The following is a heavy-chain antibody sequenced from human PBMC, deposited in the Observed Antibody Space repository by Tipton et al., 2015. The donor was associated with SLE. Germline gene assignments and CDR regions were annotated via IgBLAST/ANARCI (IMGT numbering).Heavy chain of an antibody. D-gene: IGHD2-2*01. CDR1: GGSISGRDW. CDR2: IYHIENT. V-gene: IGHV4-4*01. Sequence: TLSLTCAVSGGSISGRDWWTWVRQPPGKGLEWIGEIYHIENTNYNPSLKSRVSISVDKSKNQFSLNLNSVTAADTAVYFCTRRDTSKWRFDYWGQGTLVTVSS. J-gene: IGHJ4*02. CDR3: TRRDTSKWRFDY.